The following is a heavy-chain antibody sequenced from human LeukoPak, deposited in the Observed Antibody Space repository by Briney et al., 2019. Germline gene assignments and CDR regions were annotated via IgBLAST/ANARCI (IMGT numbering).Heavy chain of an antibody. Sequence: PGGSLRLSCAASGFTVSGNYMSWVRQAPGKGLEWVSVIYSGGSTYYADSVKGRFTISRDNSKNTLYLQMNSLRAEDTAVYYCARGLMYYDTSGFGDYWGQGTLVTVSS. CDR2: IYSGGST. J-gene: IGHJ4*02. CDR1: GFTVSGNY. CDR3: ARGLMYYDTSGFGDY. V-gene: IGHV3-53*01. D-gene: IGHD3-22*01.